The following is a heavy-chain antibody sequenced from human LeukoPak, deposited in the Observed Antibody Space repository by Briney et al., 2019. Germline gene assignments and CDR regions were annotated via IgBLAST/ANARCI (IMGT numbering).Heavy chain of an antibody. CDR3: AKGSWELPDNWFDP. CDR2: ISWNSGSI. Sequence: GRSLRLSCAASGFTFDDYAMHWVRQAPGKGLEWASGISWNSGSIGYADSVKGRLTISRDNAKNSLYLQMNSLRAEDTALYYCAKGSWELPDNWFDPWGQGTLVAVSS. CDR1: GFTFDDYA. D-gene: IGHD1-26*01. J-gene: IGHJ5*02. V-gene: IGHV3-9*01.